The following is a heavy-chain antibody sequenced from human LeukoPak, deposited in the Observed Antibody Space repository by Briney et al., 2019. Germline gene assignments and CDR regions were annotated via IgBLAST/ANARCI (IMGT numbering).Heavy chain of an antibody. J-gene: IGHJ4*02. Sequence: GGSLRLSCAASGFTFSSYGMHWVRQAPGKGLEWVAVIWYDGSNKYYADSVKGRFTISRDNFKNTLYLQMNSLRAEDTAVYYCAKDRYYYDSSGLFDYWGQGTLVTVSS. CDR3: AKDRYYYDSSGLFDY. CDR1: GFTFSSYG. V-gene: IGHV3-33*06. D-gene: IGHD3-22*01. CDR2: IWYDGSNK.